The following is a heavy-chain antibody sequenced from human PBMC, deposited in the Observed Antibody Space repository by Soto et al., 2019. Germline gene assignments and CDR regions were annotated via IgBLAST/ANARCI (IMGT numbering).Heavy chain of an antibody. CDR1: GGSISNNNW. CDR2: IYHSGST. D-gene: IGHD3-10*01. V-gene: IGHV4-4*02. J-gene: IGHJ6*02. CDR3: ARPRTHAAGFGYYYGMHV. Sequence: SETLSLTCAVSGGSISNNNWWGWVRQPPGKGLEWIGEIYHSGSTNYNPALKSRIAISADKSENQFSLRLSSVTAADTAVYSFARPRTHAAGFGYYYGMHVCGQGTTVTFTS.